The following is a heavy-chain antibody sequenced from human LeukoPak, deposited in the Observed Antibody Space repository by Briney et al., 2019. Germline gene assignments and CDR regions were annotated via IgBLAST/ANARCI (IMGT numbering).Heavy chain of an antibody. CDR2: ISYDGRNK. Sequence: GGSLRLSCAASGFTFSNYGMHWVRQAPGKGLEWVAVISYDGRNKYYADSVKGRFTISRDSSKNTLYLQMNSLRAEDTAVYYCAKDSSPDVVVTATLDYWGQGTLVTVSS. V-gene: IGHV3-30*18. J-gene: IGHJ4*02. D-gene: IGHD2-21*02. CDR3: AKDSSPDVVVTATLDY. CDR1: GFTFSNYG.